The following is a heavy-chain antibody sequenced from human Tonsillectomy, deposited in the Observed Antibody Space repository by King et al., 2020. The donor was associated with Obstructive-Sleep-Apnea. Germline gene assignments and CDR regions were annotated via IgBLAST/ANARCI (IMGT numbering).Heavy chain of an antibody. CDR3: AKDGPWVRQQQPQSLEY. Sequence: QVQLVESGGGVVQPGGSLRLSCAASGFTFSSYGMHWVRQAPGKGLEWVAFIRYDGSNQYYADSVKGRFTISRDNSKNTLYLQMNSLRAEDTAVYYCAKDGPWVRQQQPQSLEYWGQGTLVTVSS. V-gene: IGHV3-30*02. CDR1: GFTFSSYG. J-gene: IGHJ4*02. D-gene: IGHD6-13*01. CDR2: IRYDGSNQ.